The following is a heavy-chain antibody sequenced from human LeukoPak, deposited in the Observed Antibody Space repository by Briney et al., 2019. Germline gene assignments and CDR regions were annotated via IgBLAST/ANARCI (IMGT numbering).Heavy chain of an antibody. CDR1: GYTFINYD. CDR2: MNPNSGKT. V-gene: IGHV1-8*02. Sequence: ASVKVSCKASGYTFINYDINWVRQATGRGLEWMGWMNPNSGKTGYAQNFQGRVTMTRSTSISSAYMELSSLRSDDTAVYYCVRFAAMAKPDYWGQGTLVTVSS. CDR3: VRFAAMAKPDY. J-gene: IGHJ4*02. D-gene: IGHD5-18*01.